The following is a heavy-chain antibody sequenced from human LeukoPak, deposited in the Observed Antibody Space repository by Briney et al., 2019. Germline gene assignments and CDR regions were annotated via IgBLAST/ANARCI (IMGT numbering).Heavy chain of an antibody. CDR2: MNPNSGNT. CDR1: GYSFSTHD. D-gene: IGHD3-10*01. CDR3: ARGSTMVRGVNPLGNYGMDV. V-gene: IGHV1-8*02. Sequence: GASVKVSCKASGYSFSTHDINWVRQATGQGLEWMGWMNPNSGNTGYAQKFQGRVSMTRNISISTAYMELSSLRSEDTAVYYCARGSTMVRGVNPLGNYGMDVWGQGATLTVSS. J-gene: IGHJ6*02.